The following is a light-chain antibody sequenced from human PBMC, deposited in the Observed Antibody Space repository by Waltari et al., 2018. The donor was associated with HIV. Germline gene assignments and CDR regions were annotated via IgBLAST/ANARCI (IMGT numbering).Light chain of an antibody. J-gene: IGKJ4*01. CDR3: QQYSDWPLT. Sequence: ESLMMRSPATLSVSLGISVTLSCRANQSIGSNVAWYHQRPGQPPRLLVYEASTRAPDTPTRFTGSGSGTKCTLTIISLQSEDFGVYFCQQYSDWPLTFGGGTKVDIK. CDR2: EAS. V-gene: IGKV3D-15*01. CDR1: QSIGSN.